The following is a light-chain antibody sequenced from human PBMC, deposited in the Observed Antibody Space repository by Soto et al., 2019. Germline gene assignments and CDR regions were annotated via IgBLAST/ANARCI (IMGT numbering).Light chain of an antibody. CDR2: EAS. J-gene: IGKJ5*01. V-gene: IGKV3-20*01. Sequence: IVSTQSPGTLSFSPGESLTLSCRTIQSLSTRSLAWYQQKPGQAPSLLIYEASTRAPGTPDRFSGSGSGTEFTLTISSLLSEDFAVYYCQQYDNWPPITFGQGTRLEIK. CDR1: QSLSTRS. CDR3: QQYDNWPPIT.